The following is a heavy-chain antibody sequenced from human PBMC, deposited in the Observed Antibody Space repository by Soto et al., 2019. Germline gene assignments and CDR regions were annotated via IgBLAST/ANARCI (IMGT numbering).Heavy chain of an antibody. Sequence: SETLSLTCAVYGGSFSGYYWSWIRQPPGRGLEWIGEINHSGSTNYNPSLKSRVTISVDTSKNQFSLKLSSVTAADTAVYYCARGPPTGRFADWSQGTLVTVSS. CDR3: ARGPPTGRFAD. V-gene: IGHV4-34*01. D-gene: IGHD2-21*01. CDR1: GGSFSGYY. CDR2: INHSGST. J-gene: IGHJ4*02.